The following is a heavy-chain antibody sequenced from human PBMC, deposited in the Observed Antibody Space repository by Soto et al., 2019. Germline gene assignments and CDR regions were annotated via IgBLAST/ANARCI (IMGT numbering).Heavy chain of an antibody. Sequence: PGGSLRLSCAASGFTFSSYWMHWVRQAPGKGLVWVSRINSDGSSTSYADSVRGRFTISRDNAKNTLYLQMNSLRAEDTAVYYCARTPIWFGELLSSYYFDYWGQGTLVTVSS. D-gene: IGHD3-10*01. J-gene: IGHJ4*02. V-gene: IGHV3-74*01. CDR2: INSDGSST. CDR1: GFTFSSYW. CDR3: ARTPIWFGELLSSYYFDY.